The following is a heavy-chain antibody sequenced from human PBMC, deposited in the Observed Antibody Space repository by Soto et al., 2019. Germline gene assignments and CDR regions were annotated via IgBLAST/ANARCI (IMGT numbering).Heavy chain of an antibody. J-gene: IGHJ4*02. CDR2: ISDTGGST. V-gene: IGHV3-23*01. Sequence: EVQLLDSGGGLVQPGGSLRLSCAASGFTFGTYSMSWVRQAPGKRLEWVSAISDTGGSTFYADSVNGRFTISRDNSKSPLYLQMTSLRAEDTAVYYCAKDWPGGLGYFDYWGQGTLVTVSS. CDR1: GFTFGTYS. D-gene: IGHD3-16*01. CDR3: AKDWPGGLGYFDY.